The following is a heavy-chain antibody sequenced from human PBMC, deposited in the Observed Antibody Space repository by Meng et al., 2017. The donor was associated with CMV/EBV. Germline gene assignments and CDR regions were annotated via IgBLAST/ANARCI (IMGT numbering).Heavy chain of an antibody. CDR1: GFNSNAYW. D-gene: IGHD2-8*01. V-gene: IGHV3-7*01. CDR3: ATTTNGCFDN. CDR2: IKQDGTEK. J-gene: IGHJ4*02. Sequence: GGSLRLSCVASGFNSNAYWMTWVRQVPGKALEWVANIKQDGTEKYYVPSVKGRFIISRDNAKSSLYLQMNDLRVKDTAVYYCATTTNGCFDNWGQGALVTVSS.